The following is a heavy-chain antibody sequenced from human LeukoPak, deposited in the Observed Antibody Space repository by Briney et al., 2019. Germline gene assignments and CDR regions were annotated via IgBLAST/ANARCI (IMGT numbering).Heavy chain of an antibody. CDR2: IYHSGST. Sequence: KSSETLSLTCTVSGGSISSGGYYWSWIRQPPGKGLEWIGYIYHSGSTYYNPSLKSRVTISVDRSKNQFSLKLSSVTAADTAVYYCARDRIVGATTFDYWGQGTLVTVSS. D-gene: IGHD1-26*01. CDR1: GGSISSGGYY. CDR3: ARDRIVGATTFDY. J-gene: IGHJ4*02. V-gene: IGHV4-30-2*01.